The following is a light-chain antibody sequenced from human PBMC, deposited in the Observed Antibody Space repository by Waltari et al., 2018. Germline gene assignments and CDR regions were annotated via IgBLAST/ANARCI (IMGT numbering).Light chain of an antibody. CDR2: DGS. CDR3: HVWDTRTDHVV. Sequence: SYVLTQPPSVSVAPGKTARIPCGGHDIGTRSVHWDQPKPGQAPGPVVFDGSDRPSGIPERFSGSNSANTATLTISRVEAGDEADYYCHVWDTRTDHVVFGGGTKLTVL. V-gene: IGLV3-21*03. CDR1: DIGTRS. J-gene: IGLJ2*01.